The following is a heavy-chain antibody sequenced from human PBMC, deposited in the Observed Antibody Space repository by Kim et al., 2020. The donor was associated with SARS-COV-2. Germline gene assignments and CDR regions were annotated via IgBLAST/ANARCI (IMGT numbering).Heavy chain of an antibody. V-gene: IGHV3-74*01. D-gene: IGHD6-19*01. Sequence: GGSLRLSCAASGFTFSSHWMHWVRQAPGKGLGWVSRINSDGATTSYGDSVKGRCTISRDNAKNTLYLQMNSLTAEDTAVYYCARRQFTSGWYYFDYWGQGTLVTVSS. J-gene: IGHJ4*02. CDR2: INSDGATT. CDR1: GFTFSSHW. CDR3: ARRQFTSGWYYFDY.